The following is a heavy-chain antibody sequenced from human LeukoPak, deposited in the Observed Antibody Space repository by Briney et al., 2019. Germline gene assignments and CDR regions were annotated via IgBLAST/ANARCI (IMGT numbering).Heavy chain of an antibody. D-gene: IGHD3-10*01. CDR2: ISSSGSTI. J-gene: IGHJ4*02. CDR3: ARWARDYYGSGSYPGDY. V-gene: IGHV3-48*03. CDR1: GFTFSSYE. Sequence: GGSLRLSCVASGFTFSSYEMNWVRQAPGKGLEWVSYISSSGSTIYYADSVKGRFTISRDNDKNSLYLQMNSLRAEDTAVYYCARWARDYYGSGSYPGDYWGQGTLVTVSS.